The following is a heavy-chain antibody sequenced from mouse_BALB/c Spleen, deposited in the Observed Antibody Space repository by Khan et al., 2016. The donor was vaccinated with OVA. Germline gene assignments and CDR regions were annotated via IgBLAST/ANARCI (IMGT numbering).Heavy chain of an antibody. J-gene: IGHJ3*01. Sequence: VQLVESGAELARPGASVKMSCKASGYTFTSDTIYWIKKRLGQGMEWIGYINPSNGYTNYNQKFKDKATLTTDKSYTTAYLQLSSLTSDDSAIDNCERDGTYHRNDGWFAYWGQGTLVTVSA. CDR2: INPSNGYT. V-gene: IGHV1-4*01. CDR3: ERDGTYHRNDGWFAY. D-gene: IGHD2-14*01. CDR1: GYTFTSDT.